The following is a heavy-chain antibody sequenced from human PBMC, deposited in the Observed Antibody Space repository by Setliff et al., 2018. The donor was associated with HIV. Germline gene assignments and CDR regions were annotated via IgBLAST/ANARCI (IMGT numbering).Heavy chain of an antibody. D-gene: IGHD3-22*01. CDR1: GFTVSSNY. J-gene: IGHJ4*02. Sequence: GGSLRLSCAASGFTVSSNYMSWVRQAPGKGLEWVSVIYSDGSTYYADSVKGRFTISRDNSKNTLYLQMNSLRAEDAAVYYCARSPYYYDSGGYPPDYWGQGTLVTVSS. CDR2: IYSDGST. CDR3: ARSPYYYDSGGYPPDY. V-gene: IGHV3-53*01.